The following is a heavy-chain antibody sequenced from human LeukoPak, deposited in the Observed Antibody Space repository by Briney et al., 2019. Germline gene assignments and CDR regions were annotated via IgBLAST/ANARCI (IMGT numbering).Heavy chain of an antibody. V-gene: IGHV1-3*03. CDR3: ARGGKQWRGGNYFDS. D-gene: IGHD6-19*01. CDR2: ITTGRGET. Sequence: GASVKVSRKASGYTFTDYALHWVRQAPGQSLEWMGWITTGRGETRYSQEFQRRITFTRDTSASTVYMDLSDLRSEDTAVYYCARGGKQWRGGNYFDSWGQGTLVAVSS. J-gene: IGHJ4*02. CDR1: GYTFTDYA.